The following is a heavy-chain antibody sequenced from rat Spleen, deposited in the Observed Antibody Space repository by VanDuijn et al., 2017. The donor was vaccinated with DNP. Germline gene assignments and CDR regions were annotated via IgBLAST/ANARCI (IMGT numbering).Heavy chain of an antibody. CDR1: GFSLTSYG. CDR3: TRDLNWGGFFDY. V-gene: IGHV2-4*01. Sequence: QVQLKESGPGLMQPSQTLSLTCTVSGFSLTSYGVSWVRQPPGKGLEWIAAIWSGGSTDYNSALKSRLSISRDTSKSQVFLKMNSLQTEDTAIYYCTRDLNWGGFFDYWGQGVMVTVSS. J-gene: IGHJ2*01. CDR2: IWSGGST. D-gene: IGHD5-1*01.